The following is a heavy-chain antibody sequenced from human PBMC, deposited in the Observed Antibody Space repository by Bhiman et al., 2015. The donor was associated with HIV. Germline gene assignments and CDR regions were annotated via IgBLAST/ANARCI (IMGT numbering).Heavy chain of an antibody. CDR1: GFTFDDYA. Sequence: EVQLVESGGVVVQPGGSLRLSCAASGFTFDDYAMHWVRQAPGKGLEWVSLISWDGGSTYYADSVKGRFTISRDNSKYSLYLQMNSLRPEDTALYYCAKAGRYYGSGSYLDAFDVWGQGTMVIVS. CDR3: AKAGRYYGSGSYLDAFDV. V-gene: IGHV3-43D*03. J-gene: IGHJ3*01. CDR2: ISWDGGST. D-gene: IGHD3-10*01.